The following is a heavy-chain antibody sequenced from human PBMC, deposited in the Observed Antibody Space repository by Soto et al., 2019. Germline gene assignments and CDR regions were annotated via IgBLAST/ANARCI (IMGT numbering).Heavy chain of an antibody. Sequence: ASVTVSGTASCSTFTSYRSSLVRQAPEQGREWMGWISAYNGNTNYAQKLQGRVTMTTDTSTSTAYMELRSLRSDATAVYYCASGYSSGWAFDYWGQGNLVTVSS. D-gene: IGHD6-19*01. J-gene: IGHJ4*02. CDR2: ISAYNGNT. CDR1: CSTFTSYR. V-gene: IGHV1-18*04. CDR3: ASGYSSGWAFDY.